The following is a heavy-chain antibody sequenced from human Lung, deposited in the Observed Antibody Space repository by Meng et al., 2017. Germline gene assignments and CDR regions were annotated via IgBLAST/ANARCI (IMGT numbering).Heavy chain of an antibody. D-gene: IGHD2-15*01. CDR2: INPNSGDT. CDR1: GYSFTGYY. Sequence: QVQRVQSGAEGKKQGASGKVSGKASGYSFTGYYMHWVRQGPGQGLEWMGRINPNSGDTRYAQKFQGRVTMTRDTAISTAYMELSSLIFDDTAVYYCARGPGAVRSPYYFDYWGQGTLVTVSS. J-gene: IGHJ4*02. CDR3: ARGPGAVRSPYYFDY. V-gene: IGHV1-2*06.